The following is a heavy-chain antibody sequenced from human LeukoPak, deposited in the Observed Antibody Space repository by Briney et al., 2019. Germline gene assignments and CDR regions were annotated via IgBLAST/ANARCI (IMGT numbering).Heavy chain of an antibody. V-gene: IGHV4-59*01. J-gene: IGHJ4*02. D-gene: IGHD3-22*01. CDR2: IYYSGST. CDR3: ASLEYYYDSSGYYLD. CDR1: GGSISSYY. Sequence: SETLSLTCTVSGGSISSYYWSWLRQPPGKGLEWIGYIYYSGSTNYNPSLKSRVTISVDTSKNQFSLKLSSVTAADTAVYYCASLEYYYDSSGYYLDWGQGTLVTVSS.